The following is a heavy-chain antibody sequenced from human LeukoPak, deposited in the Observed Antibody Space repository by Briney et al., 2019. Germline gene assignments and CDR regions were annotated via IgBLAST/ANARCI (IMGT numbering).Heavy chain of an antibody. CDR1: GGSISRGSYY. Sequence: SQTLSLTCVVSGGSISRGSYYWNWIRQPAGKGLEWMVRIYNSGSTNYNPSLKSRVNIKADMSRNQLSLQLTSVTAADTAVYYCARQTFGVLYFDSWGQGTLVIVSS. V-gene: IGHV4-61*02. CDR3: ARQTFGVLYFDS. J-gene: IGHJ4*02. D-gene: IGHD3-10*01. CDR2: IYNSGST.